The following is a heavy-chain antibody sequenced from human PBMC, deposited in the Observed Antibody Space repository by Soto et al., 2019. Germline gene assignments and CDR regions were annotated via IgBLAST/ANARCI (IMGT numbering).Heavy chain of an antibody. CDR2: ISGSGGST. CDR3: AKLGQQRDYYYGMDV. V-gene: IGHV3-23*01. J-gene: IGHJ6*02. D-gene: IGHD6-13*01. CDR1: GFTFSSYA. Sequence: GGSLRLSCAASGFTFSSYAMIWVRQAPGKGLEWVSAISGSGGSTYYADSVKGRFTISRDNSKNTLYLQMNSLRAEDTAVYYCAKLGQQRDYYYGMDVWGQGTTVTVSS.